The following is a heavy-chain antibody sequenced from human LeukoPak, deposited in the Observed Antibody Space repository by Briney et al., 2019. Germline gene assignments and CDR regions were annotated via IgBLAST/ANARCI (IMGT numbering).Heavy chain of an antibody. CDR1: GYTFTGYY. V-gene: IGHV1-18*04. Sequence: ASVKVSCKASGYTFTGYYMHWVRQAPGQGLEWMGWISAYNGNTNYAQKLQGRVTMTTDTSTSTAYMELRSLRSDDTAVYYCARDIRGEWYYYYYMDVWGKGTTVTISS. CDR2: ISAYNGNT. D-gene: IGHD3-10*01. CDR3: ARDIRGEWYYYYYMDV. J-gene: IGHJ6*03.